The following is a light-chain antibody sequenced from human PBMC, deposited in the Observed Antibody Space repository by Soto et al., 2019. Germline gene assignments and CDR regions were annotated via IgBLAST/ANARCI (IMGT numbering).Light chain of an antibody. CDR3: QQYHDWKM. V-gene: IGKV3-15*01. CDR1: QSINNR. Sequence: TVMTQSPATLSVSPGESATLSCRASQSINNRLAWYQQKPGQAPRLLIFGASTRATGIPARFSGGGSGTEFPLTISSLQSEDFAIYYCQQYHDWKMFGQGTKVEIK. CDR2: GAS. J-gene: IGKJ1*01.